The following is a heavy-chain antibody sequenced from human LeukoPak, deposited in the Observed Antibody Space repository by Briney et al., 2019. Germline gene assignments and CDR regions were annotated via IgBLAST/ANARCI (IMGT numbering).Heavy chain of an antibody. CDR3: ARGLSSIVAGTRSAFDI. V-gene: IGHV4-4*07. J-gene: IGHJ3*02. CDR1: GGSISSYY. CDR2: IYTSGST. Sequence: SETLSLTCTVSGGSISSYYWSWIRQPAGKGLEWIGRIYTSGSTNYNPSLKSRVTMSVDTSKNQFSLKLSSVTAADTAVYYCARGLSSIVAGTRSAFDIWGQGTMVTVSS. D-gene: IGHD6-19*01.